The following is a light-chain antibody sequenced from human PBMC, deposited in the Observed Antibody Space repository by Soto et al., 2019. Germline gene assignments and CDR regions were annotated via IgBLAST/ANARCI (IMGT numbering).Light chain of an antibody. CDR3: QQSGNSPWT. CDR1: QSVNIY. Sequence: EIVLTQSPATLSLSPGERATLSCRASQSVNIYLAWYQQRRGQAPRLLIYGASSRATDIPHRFSGSGSGTDFTLTISSLEPEDSAVYYCQQSGNSPWTFGQGTKVDIK. J-gene: IGKJ1*01. V-gene: IGKV3-20*01. CDR2: GAS.